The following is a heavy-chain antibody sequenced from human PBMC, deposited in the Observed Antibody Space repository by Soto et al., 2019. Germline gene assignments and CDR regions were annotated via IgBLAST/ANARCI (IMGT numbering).Heavy chain of an antibody. D-gene: IGHD5-18*01. V-gene: IGHV1-69*13. J-gene: IGHJ5*02. CDR3: ARDGYSYGFT. CDR2: IIPIFGTA. Sequence: SVKVSCKASGGTFSSYSISWVRQAPGQGLEWMGGIIPIFGTANYAQKFQGRVTITADESTSTAYMELSSLRSEDTAVYYCARDGYSYGFTWGQGTLVTVSS. CDR1: GGTFSSYS.